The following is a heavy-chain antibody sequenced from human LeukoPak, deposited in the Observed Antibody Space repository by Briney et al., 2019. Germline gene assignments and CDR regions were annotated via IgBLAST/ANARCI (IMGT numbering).Heavy chain of an antibody. Sequence: ASVKVSCKASGYTFTSYDINWVRQATGQGLEWMGWMNPNSGNTGYAQKFQGRVTMTRNTSISTAYMELSSLRSDDTAVYYCARFEGSGSYFTPGPGVFDYWGQGTLVTVSS. CDR3: ARFEGSGSYFTPGPGVFDY. D-gene: IGHD3-10*01. CDR1: GYTFTSYD. J-gene: IGHJ4*02. CDR2: MNPNSGNT. V-gene: IGHV1-8*01.